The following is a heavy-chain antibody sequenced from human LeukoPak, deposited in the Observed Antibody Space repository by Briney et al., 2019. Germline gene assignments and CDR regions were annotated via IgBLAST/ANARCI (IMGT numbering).Heavy chain of an antibody. Sequence: GGSLRLSCASSGFSFSDSAVSWVRHSPGEGLKWVSSISDTGGRTFYADSVKGRFTITRDNSRNTVNLQMNGLRADDTARYYCAKGGQDFDLWRFDLWGQGILVIVSS. V-gene: IGHV3-23*01. CDR1: GFSFSDSA. D-gene: IGHD1-1*01. J-gene: IGHJ5*02. CDR3: AKGGQDFDLWRFDL. CDR2: ISDTGGRT.